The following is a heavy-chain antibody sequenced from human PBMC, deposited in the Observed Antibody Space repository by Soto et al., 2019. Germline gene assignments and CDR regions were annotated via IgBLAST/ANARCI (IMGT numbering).Heavy chain of an antibody. D-gene: IGHD3-10*01. V-gene: IGHV4-59*08. CDR1: GGSIRSYC. CDR3: ARRPVGAVSGNWFDP. CDR2: ICNSGTT. J-gene: IGHJ5*02. Sequence: SETLSLTCTVSGGSIRSYCWTWIRQPPGEGLEWIGCICNSGTTNYNPSLKSRVAISIDTQKNQFSLQLSSVTAADTAVYYCARRPVGAVSGNWFDPWGQGTLVTVSS.